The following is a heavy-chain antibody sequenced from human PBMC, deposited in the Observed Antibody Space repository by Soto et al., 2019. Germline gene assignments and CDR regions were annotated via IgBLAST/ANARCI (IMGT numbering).Heavy chain of an antibody. CDR3: VRLTSAYGCDTFDM. J-gene: IGHJ3*02. V-gene: IGHV3-7*01. CDR1: GFTFSSYW. D-gene: IGHD5-12*01. Sequence: EVQLVESGGGLVQPGGSLRLSCAASGFTFSSYWMTWVRQLPGKGLEWVANTKPDETEKHYLDSVKGRFTISRDNAKKSVYLQMNSLRAEDAAVYFCVRLTSAYGCDTFDMWGQGTLVTVSS. CDR2: TKPDETEK.